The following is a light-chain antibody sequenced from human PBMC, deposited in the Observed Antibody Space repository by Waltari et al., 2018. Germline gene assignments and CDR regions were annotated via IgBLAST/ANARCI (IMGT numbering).Light chain of an antibody. CDR3: CSYTRSSTYV. J-gene: IGLJ1*01. CDR2: DVN. CDR1: RSDIGPYHY. Sequence: QSALPQPASVSGSPGQSITISCTGTRSDIGPYHYLSWYQQYPGKAPKLMIYDVNKRPSGVSDRFSGSKSGNTASLTISGLQAEDEADYYCCSYTRSSTYVFGTGTQVTVL. V-gene: IGLV2-14*01.